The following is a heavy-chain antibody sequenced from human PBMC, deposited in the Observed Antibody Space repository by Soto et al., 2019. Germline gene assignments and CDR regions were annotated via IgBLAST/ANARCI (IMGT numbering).Heavy chain of an antibody. V-gene: IGHV4-39*01. J-gene: IGHJ4*02. CDR2: IYYSGHT. Sequence: SETMSLTCNVSGGPISSKTNYWGWIRQPPGKGLEWIASIYYSGHTYYNPSLKSRVTISVDTSKNHFSLKLSSVTATDTAVYYCARHTYSYDSSGFPDSWGQGTLVTVAS. CDR3: ARHTYSYDSSGFPDS. CDR1: GGPISSKTNY. D-gene: IGHD3-22*01.